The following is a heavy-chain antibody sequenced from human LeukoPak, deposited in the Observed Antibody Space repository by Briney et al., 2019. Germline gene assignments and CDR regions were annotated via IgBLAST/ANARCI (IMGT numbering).Heavy chain of an antibody. CDR3: AREGLTGTTTAFDI. CDR1: GFTFDDYG. J-gene: IGHJ3*02. D-gene: IGHD1-7*01. CDR2: INWNGGST. V-gene: IGHV3-20*04. Sequence: PGGSLRLSCAASGFTFDDYGMSWVRQAPGKGLEWVSGINWNGGSTGYADSVKGRFTISRDNAKNSLYLQMNSLRAEDTALYYCAREGLTGTTTAFDIWGQGTMVTVSS.